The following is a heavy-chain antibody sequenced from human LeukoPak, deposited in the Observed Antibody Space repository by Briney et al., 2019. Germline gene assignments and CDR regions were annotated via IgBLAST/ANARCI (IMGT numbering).Heavy chain of an antibody. J-gene: IGHJ2*01. CDR3: ARQYYYGSGSYWYFDL. D-gene: IGHD3-10*01. Sequence: SVKVSCKASGGTFSSYAISWVRQAPGQGLEWMGRIIPIFGTANYAQKFQGRVTITTGESTSTAYMELSSLRSEDTAVYYCARQYYYGSGSYWYFDLWGRGTLVTVSS. V-gene: IGHV1-69*05. CDR2: IIPIFGTA. CDR1: GGTFSSYA.